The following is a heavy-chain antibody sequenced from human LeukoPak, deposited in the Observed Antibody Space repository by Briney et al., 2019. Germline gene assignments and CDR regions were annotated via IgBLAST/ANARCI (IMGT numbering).Heavy chain of an antibody. V-gene: IGHV4-39*07. Sequence: PSETLSLTCVVSGGSISGTSYYWGWIRQPPGKGLEWIGSIYYSGSTYYNPSLKSRVTISLDTSKNQFSLKLSSVTAADTAVYYCARVTATESGYYYYYYMDVWGKGTTVTVSS. J-gene: IGHJ6*03. CDR1: GGSISGTSYY. D-gene: IGHD6-25*01. CDR3: ARVTATESGYYYYYYMDV. CDR2: IYYSGST.